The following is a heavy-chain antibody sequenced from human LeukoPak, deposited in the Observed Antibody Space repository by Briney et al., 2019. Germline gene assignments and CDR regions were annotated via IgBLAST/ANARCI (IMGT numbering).Heavy chain of an antibody. J-gene: IGHJ5*02. D-gene: IGHD6-19*01. V-gene: IGHV3-30*18. CDR1: GFTFRNYV. CDR2: ISYHGSAK. Sequence: GGSLRLSCAASGFTFRNYVIHWVRQAPGKGLEWVAMISYHGSAKYYGDSVQGRFTISRDISKNTLYLQMDSLRPEDTAVYYCAKDWGSSGWYNYFDPWGQGTLVTVSS. CDR3: AKDWGSSGWYNYFDP.